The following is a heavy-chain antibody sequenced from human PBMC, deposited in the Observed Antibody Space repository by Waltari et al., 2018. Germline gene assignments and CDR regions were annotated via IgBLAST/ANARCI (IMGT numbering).Heavy chain of an antibody. J-gene: IGHJ4*02. CDR1: GGSFSGYY. Sequence: QVQLQQWGAGLLKPSETLSLTCAVYGGSFSGYYWRWLRQPPGKGLEWIGEINHSGSTNYNPSLKSRVTISVDTSKNQFSLKLSSVTAADTAVYYCARALQGQLAYFDYWGQGTLVTVSS. CDR3: ARALQGQLAYFDY. CDR2: INHSGST. V-gene: IGHV4-34*01. D-gene: IGHD6-6*01.